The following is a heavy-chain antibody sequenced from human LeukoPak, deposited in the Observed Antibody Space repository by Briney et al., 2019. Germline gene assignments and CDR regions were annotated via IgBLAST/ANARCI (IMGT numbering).Heavy chain of an antibody. Sequence: ASVKVSCKASGGTFSSYAISWVRQAPGRGLEWRGGIIPIFGKANYAQKCQGRVTITTDESTSTAYMELSSLRSEDTAVYYCARYSSYWFDPWGQGTLVTVSS. CDR2: IIPIFGKA. CDR1: GGTFSSYA. CDR3: ARYSSYWFDP. V-gene: IGHV1-69*05. D-gene: IGHD6-13*01. J-gene: IGHJ5*02.